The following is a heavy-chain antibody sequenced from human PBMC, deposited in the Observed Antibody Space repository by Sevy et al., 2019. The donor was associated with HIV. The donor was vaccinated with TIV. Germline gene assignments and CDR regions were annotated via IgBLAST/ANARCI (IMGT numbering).Heavy chain of an antibody. J-gene: IGHJ6*02. Sequence: GGSLRLSCAASGFTFRSYGMHWVRQAPGKGLEWVAVIWYDGSNKYYADSVKGRFTISRDNSKNTLYLQMNSLRAEDTAVYYCAREGGYSYGPTTYYYGMDVWGQGTTVTVSS. CDR3: AREGGYSYGPTTYYYGMDV. V-gene: IGHV3-33*01. CDR1: GFTFRSYG. D-gene: IGHD5-18*01. CDR2: IWYDGSNK.